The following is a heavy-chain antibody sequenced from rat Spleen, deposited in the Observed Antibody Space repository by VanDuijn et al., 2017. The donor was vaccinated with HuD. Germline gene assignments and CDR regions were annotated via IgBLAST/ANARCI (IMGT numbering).Heavy chain of an antibody. D-gene: IGHD1-12*01. CDR2: ISPSGGST. CDR1: GFTFSNYW. CDR3: AREADVPFHYFDY. Sequence: EVQLVESGGGLVQPGRSLELSCVASGFTFSNYWMTWIRQAPGKGLEWVASISPSGGSTYYRDSVKGRFTISRDIAQSTLYLQMDSLRSEDTATFYCAREADVPFHYFDYWGQGVMVTVSS. J-gene: IGHJ2*01. V-gene: IGHV5-19*01.